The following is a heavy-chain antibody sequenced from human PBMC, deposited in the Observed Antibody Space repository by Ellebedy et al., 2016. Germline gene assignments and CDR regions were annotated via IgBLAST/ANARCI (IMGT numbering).Heavy chain of an antibody. CDR1: GGSFSGYY. CDR2: INHSGST. V-gene: IGHV4-34*01. J-gene: IGHJ3*02. CDR3: ARDYESSGWYAFDI. Sequence: SETLSLXCAVYGGSFSGYYWSWIRQPPGKGLEWIGEINHSGSTNYNPTLKSRVTISVDTSKNQFSLKLSSVTAADTAVYYCARDYESSGWYAFDIWGQGTMVTVSS. D-gene: IGHD6-19*01.